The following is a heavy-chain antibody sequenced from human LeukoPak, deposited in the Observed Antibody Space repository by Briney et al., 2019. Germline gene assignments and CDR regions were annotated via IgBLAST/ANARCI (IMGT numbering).Heavy chain of an antibody. J-gene: IGHJ5*02. CDR2: ITTYNGNT. V-gene: IGHV1-18*01. D-gene: IGHD2-15*01. CDR1: GYTFTSYG. CDR3: ARLSPPIASFCSGGTCYSGGFDP. Sequence: GASVKVSXKASGYTFTSYGITWVRQAPGQGLEWIGWITTYNGNTYYAQNFQGRVTMTADTSTSTAYMEVRSLRSDDTAVYYCARLSPPIASFCSGGTCYSGGFDPWGQGTPVTVSS.